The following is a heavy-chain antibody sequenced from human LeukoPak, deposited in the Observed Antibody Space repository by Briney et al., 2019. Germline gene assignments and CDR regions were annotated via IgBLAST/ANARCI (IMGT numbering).Heavy chain of an antibody. D-gene: IGHD3-16*01. CDR1: GYTFTSYY. CDR2: INPNSGGT. CDR3: ARDPGENYYYYMDV. J-gene: IGHJ6*03. Sequence: GASVKVSCKASGYTFTSYYMHWVRQAPGQGLEWMGWINPNSGGTNYAQKFQGRVTMTRDTSISTAYMELSRLRSDDTAVYYCARDPGENYYYYMDVWGKGTTVTVSS. V-gene: IGHV1-2*02.